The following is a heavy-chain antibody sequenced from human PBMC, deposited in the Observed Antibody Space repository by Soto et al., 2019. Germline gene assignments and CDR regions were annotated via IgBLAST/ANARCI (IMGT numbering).Heavy chain of an antibody. J-gene: IGHJ5*02. CDR3: PRGSSDCSGGSSYGHWFDP. D-gene: IGHD2-15*01. V-gene: IGHV1-8*01. Sequence: QVQLVQSGAEVKKPGASVKVSCKASGYTFTSYDINWVRQATGQGLEWMGWMNPNSGNTGYAQKSQGRFTTTRNTTINTPYMDLSSLTSEDTAVYYCPRGSSDCSGGSSYGHWFDPWGQGTLVTVSS. CDR2: MNPNSGNT. CDR1: GYTFTSYD.